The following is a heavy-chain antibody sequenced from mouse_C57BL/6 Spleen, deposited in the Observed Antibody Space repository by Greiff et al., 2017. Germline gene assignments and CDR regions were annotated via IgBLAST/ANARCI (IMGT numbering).Heavy chain of an antibody. CDR3: ARDITTVVATDFDV. Sequence: EVQLQQSGAELVKPGASVKLSCTASGFNIKDYYMHWVKQRTEQGLEWIGRIDPEDGETKYAPKFQGKATLTADTSSNTAYLQLSSLTSEDTAVYYCARDITTVVATDFDVWGTGTTVTVSS. J-gene: IGHJ1*03. CDR1: GFNIKDYY. D-gene: IGHD1-1*01. CDR2: IDPEDGET. V-gene: IGHV14-2*01.